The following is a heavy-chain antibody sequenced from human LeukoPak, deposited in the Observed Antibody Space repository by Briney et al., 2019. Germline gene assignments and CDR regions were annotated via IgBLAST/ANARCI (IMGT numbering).Heavy chain of an antibody. D-gene: IGHD2-2*01. V-gene: IGHV3-21*01. J-gene: IGHJ4*02. CDR3: AKDLPAAVD. CDR1: GFIFSSYS. Sequence: GGSLRLSCEASGFIFSSYSMSWVRQAPGKGLEWVSFISRDSNDIYHADSVKGRFTISRDNAKNSLYLQMNSLTADDTAVYYCAKDLPAAVDWGQGTQVTVSS. CDR2: ISRDSNDI.